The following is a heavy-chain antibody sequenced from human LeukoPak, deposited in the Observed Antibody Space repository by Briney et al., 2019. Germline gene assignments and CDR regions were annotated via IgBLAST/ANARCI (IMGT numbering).Heavy chain of an antibody. CDR2: INPDGSQT. CDR3: ARDPVRRDSY. V-gene: IGHV3-74*01. D-gene: IGHD3-10*01. CDR1: GFTFNTYW. J-gene: IGHJ4*02. Sequence: GGSLRLSCAASGFTFNTYWMHWVRQAPGKGLVWVSHINPDGSQTNYADSVTGRFTISRDNAKNTLYLQMNSLRAEDTAVYYCARDPVRRDSYWGQGTLVTVPS.